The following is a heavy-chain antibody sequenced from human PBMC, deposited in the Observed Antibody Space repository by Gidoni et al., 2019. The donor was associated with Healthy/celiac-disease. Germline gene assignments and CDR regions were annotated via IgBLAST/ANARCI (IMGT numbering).Heavy chain of an antibody. Sequence: EVQLVESGGVVVQPGGSLRLSCAASGFTFDDYTMHWVRQAPGKGLEWVSLISWDGGSTYYADSVKGRFTISRDNSKNSLYLQMNSLRTEDTALYYCAKDRSYDQEGLDYWGQGTLVTVSS. CDR3: AKDRSYDQEGLDY. J-gene: IGHJ4*02. V-gene: IGHV3-43*01. CDR1: GFTFDDYT. CDR2: ISWDGGST. D-gene: IGHD1-26*01.